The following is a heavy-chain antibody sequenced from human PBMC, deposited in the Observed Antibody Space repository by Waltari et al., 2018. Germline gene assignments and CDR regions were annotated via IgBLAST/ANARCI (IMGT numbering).Heavy chain of an antibody. Sequence: QLQLRESGPGLVKPSETLSLTCTVSGGSISSSSYYWGWIRQPPGKGLEWIGSIYYSGSTYYNPSLKSRVTISVDTSKNQFSLKLSSVTAADTAVYYCARDGDLGRDGYNTFFDYWGQGTLVTVSS. CDR1: GGSISSSSYY. D-gene: IGHD5-12*01. J-gene: IGHJ4*02. V-gene: IGHV4-39*07. CDR2: IYYSGST. CDR3: ARDGDLGRDGYNTFFDY.